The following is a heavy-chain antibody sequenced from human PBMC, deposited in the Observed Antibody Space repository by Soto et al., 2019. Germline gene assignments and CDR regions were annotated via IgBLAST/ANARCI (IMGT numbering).Heavy chain of an antibody. CDR2: ISGSGGST. CDR3: AKENGYSSSWFEFDY. V-gene: IGHV3-23*01. Sequence: EVQLLESGGGLVQPGGSLRLSCAASGFTFSSYAMSWVRQAPGKGLEWVSAISGSGGSTYYADSVKGRFTISRDNSKNPLYLQMNSLRAEDTAVYYGAKENGYSSSWFEFDYWGQGTLVTVSS. CDR1: GFTFSSYA. D-gene: IGHD6-13*01. J-gene: IGHJ4*02.